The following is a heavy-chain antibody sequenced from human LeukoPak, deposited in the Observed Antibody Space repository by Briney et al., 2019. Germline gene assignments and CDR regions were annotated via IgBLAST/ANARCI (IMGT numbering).Heavy chain of an antibody. V-gene: IGHV1-69*13. Sequence: SVKVSCKASGGTFSSYAISWVRQAPGQGLEWMGGIIPIFGTANYAQKFQGRVTITADESTSTAYMELRSLRSDDTAVYYCARDHYDYSYYYYYMDVWGKGTTVTVSS. CDR1: GGTFSSYA. D-gene: IGHD3-16*01. CDR2: IIPIFGTA. J-gene: IGHJ6*03. CDR3: ARDHYDYSYYYYYMDV.